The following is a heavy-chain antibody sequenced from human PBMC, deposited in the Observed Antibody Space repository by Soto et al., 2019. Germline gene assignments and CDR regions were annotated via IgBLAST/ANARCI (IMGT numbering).Heavy chain of an antibody. CDR3: VKKIAGTTTSGAYWYFDL. CDR2: ITGGGDST. J-gene: IGHJ2*01. V-gene: IGHV3-23*01. CDR1: GFTFSSFA. Sequence: EVQLLESGGGLVQPGGSLRLSCAASGFTFSSFAMNWVRQAPGKGLEWVPGITGGGDSTFYADSVKGRFTISRVQSKNTVYLQMNSLRAEDTAVYYCVKKIAGTTTSGAYWYFDLWGRGTLVTVSS. D-gene: IGHD1-26*01.